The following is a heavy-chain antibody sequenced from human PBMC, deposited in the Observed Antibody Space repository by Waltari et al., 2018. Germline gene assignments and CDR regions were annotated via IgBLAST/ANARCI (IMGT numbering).Heavy chain of an antibody. D-gene: IGHD4-17*01. CDR3: ARGADGDLRGTDDLFDY. V-gene: IGHV4-4*02. J-gene: IGHJ4*02. CDR2: IYHSGST. Sequence: QVQLQESGPGLVKPSGTLSLTCAVSGGSISSSNWWRWVRQPPGKGLEWIGEIYHSGSTNYNPSRKSRGTISVDKSKNQFSLKLSSVTAADTAVYYCARGADGDLRGTDDLFDYWGQGTLVTVSS. CDR1: GGSISSSNW.